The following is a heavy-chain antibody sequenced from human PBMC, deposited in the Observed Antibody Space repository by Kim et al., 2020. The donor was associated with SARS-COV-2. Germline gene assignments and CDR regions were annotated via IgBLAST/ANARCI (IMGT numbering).Heavy chain of an antibody. D-gene: IGHD6-13*01. Sequence: SETLSLTCTVSGGSISSSSYYWGWIRQPPGKGLEWIGSIYYSGSTYYNPSLKSRVTISVDTSKNQFSLKLSSVTAADTAVYYCAAGTPGWFDPWGQGTLVTVSS. CDR1: GGSISSSSYY. J-gene: IGHJ5*02. V-gene: IGHV4-39*01. CDR3: AAGTPGWFDP. CDR2: IYYSGST.